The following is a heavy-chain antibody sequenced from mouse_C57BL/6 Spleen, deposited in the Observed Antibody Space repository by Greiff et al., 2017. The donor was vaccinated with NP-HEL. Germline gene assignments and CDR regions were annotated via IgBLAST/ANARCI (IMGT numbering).Heavy chain of an antibody. Sequence: EVKLVESEGGLVQPGSSMKLSCTASGFTFSDYYMAWVRQVPEKGLEWVANINYDGSSTYYLDSLKSRFIISRDNAKNILYLQMSSLKSEDTATYYCARVGDYDEWFAYWGQGTLVTVSA. J-gene: IGHJ3*01. CDR3: ARVGDYDEWFAY. D-gene: IGHD2-4*01. CDR1: GFTFSDYY. CDR2: INYDGSST. V-gene: IGHV5-16*01.